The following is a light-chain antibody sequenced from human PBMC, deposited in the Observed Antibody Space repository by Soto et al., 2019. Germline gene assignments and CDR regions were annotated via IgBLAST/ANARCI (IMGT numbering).Light chain of an antibody. CDR1: QGIKND. CDR3: LQDYNYPLT. J-gene: IGKJ1*01. Sequence: AIQMTQSPSSLSASVGDRVTITCRASQGIKNDLGWYQQKPGKAPKLLIYAASSLQSAVPSRFSGSGSGTDFTLTISSLQPDDFATYYCLQDYNYPLTFGQGTKVDIK. V-gene: IGKV1-6*01. CDR2: AAS.